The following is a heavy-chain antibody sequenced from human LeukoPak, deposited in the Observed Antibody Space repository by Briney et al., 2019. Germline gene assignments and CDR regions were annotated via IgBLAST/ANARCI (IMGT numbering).Heavy chain of an antibody. CDR2: MNPNSGNT. CDR3: ARAGCSGGSCRSHYYYYYMDV. V-gene: IGHV1-8*03. CDR1: GYTFTSYD. D-gene: IGHD2-15*01. Sequence: GASVKVSCKASGYTFTSYDINWVRQATGQGLEWMGWMNPNSGNTGYAQKFQGRVTITRNTSISTAYMELSSLRSEDTAVYYCARAGCSGGSCRSHYYYYYMDVWGKGTTVTVSS. J-gene: IGHJ6*03.